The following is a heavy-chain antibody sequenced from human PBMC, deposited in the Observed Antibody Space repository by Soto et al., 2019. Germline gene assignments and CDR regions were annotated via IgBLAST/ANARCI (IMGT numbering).Heavy chain of an antibody. CDR1: GYTFSSYP. D-gene: IGHD3-22*01. CDR3: VRDWTHYDSSGPGDY. J-gene: IGHJ4*02. CDR2: INAGNGDT. V-gene: IGHV1-3*01. Sequence: ASVKVSCKASGYTFSSYPMHWVRQAPGQRLEWMGWINAGNGDTKYSQKFQGRVTITRDTSAITAYMELSSLTSEDTAVYYYVRDWTHYDSSGPGDYWGQGTLVTVSS.